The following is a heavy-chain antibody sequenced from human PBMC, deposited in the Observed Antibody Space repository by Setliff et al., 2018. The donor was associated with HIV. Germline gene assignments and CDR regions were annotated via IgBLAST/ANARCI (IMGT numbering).Heavy chain of an antibody. CDR1: GYSFTTYW. Sequence: GESLKISCKGSGYSFTTYWIGWVRQMPGKGLEWMGIIYPGDSDTRYSLSFQGQVTISADKSISTAYLQWSSLKASDTAMYYCARSGKAVGSAGLGTFDIWGQGTMVTVSS. J-gene: IGHJ3*02. CDR3: ARSGKAVGSAGLGTFDI. CDR2: IYPGDSDT. V-gene: IGHV5-51*01. D-gene: IGHD6-19*01.